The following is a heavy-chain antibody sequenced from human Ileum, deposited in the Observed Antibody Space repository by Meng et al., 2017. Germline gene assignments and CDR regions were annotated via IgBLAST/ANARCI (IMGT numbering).Heavy chain of an antibody. CDR3: ARAPKYCTNAVCSRPLDS. V-gene: IGHV4-30-4*01. Sequence: QVQLQESGPRLVKPSQTLSLTGTVSGGSISSGDYYWSWVRQSPGKGPEWIGYIYSNGNTYSNPSLRGRLMISIDTSKNQSSLKLSSVTAADTAVYYCARAPKYCTNAVCSRPLDSWGQGTLVTVSS. CDR2: IYSNGNT. D-gene: IGHD2-8*01. J-gene: IGHJ4*02. CDR1: GGSISSGDYY.